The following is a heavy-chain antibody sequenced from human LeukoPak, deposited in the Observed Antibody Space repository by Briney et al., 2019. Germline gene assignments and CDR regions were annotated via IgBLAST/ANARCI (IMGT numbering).Heavy chain of an antibody. V-gene: IGHV3-30-3*01. Sequence: PGGSLRLSCAASGFTFSSYAMHWVRQAPGKGLEWVAVISYDGSNKYYADSVKGRFTISRDNSKNTLYPQMNSLRAEDTAVYYCARAAYYDSSFSPGDYGMDVWGQGTTVTVSS. D-gene: IGHD3-22*01. CDR3: ARAAYYDSSFSPGDYGMDV. CDR2: ISYDGSNK. J-gene: IGHJ6*02. CDR1: GFTFSSYA.